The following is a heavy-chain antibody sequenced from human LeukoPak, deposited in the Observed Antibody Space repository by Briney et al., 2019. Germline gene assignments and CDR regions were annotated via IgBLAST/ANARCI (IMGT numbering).Heavy chain of an antibody. CDR3: AKVRTYFYHGLDV. J-gene: IGHJ6*02. CDR1: GFTFSTCA. D-gene: IGHD1-14*01. V-gene: IGHV3-23*01. CDR2: ISGTTSGT. Sequence: GGSLRLSCAASGFTFSTCAMSWVRQAPGKGLEWVSGISGTTSGTYYADSVKGRFTISGDNSKNTLFLQVNSLRAEDTAVYYCAKVRTYFYHGLDVWGQGTTVTVSS.